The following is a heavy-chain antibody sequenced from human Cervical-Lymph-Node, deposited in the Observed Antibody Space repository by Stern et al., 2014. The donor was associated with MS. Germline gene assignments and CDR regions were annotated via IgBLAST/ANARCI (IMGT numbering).Heavy chain of an antibody. CDR1: GFSLTTNGVA. Sequence: QVTLRESGPTLVIPTQTLTLTCTFSGFSLTTNGVAVGWIRQPPGKALELLALIYWDDDTRYIPSLKSRLTITKDTSKTQVLLTMTNVEPVDTATYYCAHRDDWQLDFAYWGQGILVTVSS. D-gene: IGHD6-6*01. J-gene: IGHJ4*02. V-gene: IGHV2-5*02. CDR2: IYWDDDT. CDR3: AHRDDWQLDFAY.